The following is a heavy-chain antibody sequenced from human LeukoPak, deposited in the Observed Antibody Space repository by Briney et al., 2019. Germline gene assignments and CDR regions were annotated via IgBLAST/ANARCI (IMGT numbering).Heavy chain of an antibody. J-gene: IGHJ4*02. CDR2: IYYSGST. Sequence: SETLSLTCTVSGGSISSSSYYWGWIRQPPGKGLEWIGSIYYSGSTYYNPSLKSRVTISVDTSKNQFSLKLSSVTAADTAVYYCVRQVRYCSGGTCYRHFDYWGQGTLVTVSS. CDR1: GGSISSSSYY. CDR3: VRQVRYCSGGTCYRHFDY. D-gene: IGHD2-15*01. V-gene: IGHV4-39*01.